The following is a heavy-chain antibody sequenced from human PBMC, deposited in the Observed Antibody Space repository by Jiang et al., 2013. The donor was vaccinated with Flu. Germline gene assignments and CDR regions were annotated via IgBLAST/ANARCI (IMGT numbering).Heavy chain of an antibody. CDR1: GGSVSNTY. J-gene: IGHJ5*02. V-gene: IGHV4-4*07. CDR3: ARDVSTWARGDWFDP. D-gene: IGHD3-10*01. Sequence: PGLVKISETLSLTCTVSGGSVSNTYWSWIRKPAGKGPEWIGRIYSSGTTNYSPSLESRVTMSLDISKNQFSLKLTSVTAADTAVYYCARDVSTWARGDWFDPWGPGTVVIVSS. CDR2: IYSSGTT.